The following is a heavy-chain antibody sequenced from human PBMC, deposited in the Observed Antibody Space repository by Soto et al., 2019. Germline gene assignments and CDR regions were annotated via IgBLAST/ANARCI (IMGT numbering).Heavy chain of an antibody. CDR2: IYYSGST. Sequence: SETLSLTCTVSGGSISSYYWSWIRQPPGKGLEWIGYIYYSGSTNYNPSLKSRVTISVDTSKNQFSLKLSSVTAADTAVYYCARLGRYDFEGAFDIWGQGTMVTVSS. V-gene: IGHV4-59*08. D-gene: IGHD3-3*01. CDR3: ARLGRYDFEGAFDI. J-gene: IGHJ3*02. CDR1: GGSISSYY.